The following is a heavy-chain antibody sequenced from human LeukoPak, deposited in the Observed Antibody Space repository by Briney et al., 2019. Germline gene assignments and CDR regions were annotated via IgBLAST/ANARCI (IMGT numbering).Heavy chain of an antibody. D-gene: IGHD6-13*01. Sequence: GASVKVSCKASGYTFTSYAMHWVRQAPGQRGEWMGWINAGNGNTKYSQKFQGRVTITRDTSASTAYMELSSLRSEDTAVYYCARADLNSSSWSGWFDPWGQGTLVTVSS. CDR2: INAGNGNT. J-gene: IGHJ5*02. CDR3: ARADLNSSSWSGWFDP. V-gene: IGHV1-3*01. CDR1: GYTFTSYA.